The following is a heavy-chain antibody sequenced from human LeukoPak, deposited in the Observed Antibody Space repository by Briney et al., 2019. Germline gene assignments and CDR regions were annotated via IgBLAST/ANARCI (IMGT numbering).Heavy chain of an antibody. Sequence: KASETLSLTCSVSGGSLSSSSYYWGWIRQPPGRGLEWIGNIYETGSTKYNPSLKSPVTISEDTSTHQFSLKLSSVTAADTAVYYCARHGSRWDVGSGCNFDCWGQGTLVTVSS. D-gene: IGHD2-15*01. CDR2: IYETGST. CDR1: GGSLSSSSYY. V-gene: IGHV4-39*01. CDR3: ARHGSRWDVGSGCNFDC. J-gene: IGHJ4*02.